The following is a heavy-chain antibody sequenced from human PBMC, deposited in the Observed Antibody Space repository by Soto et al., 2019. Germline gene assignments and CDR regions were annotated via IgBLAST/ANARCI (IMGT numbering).Heavy chain of an antibody. J-gene: IGHJ5*02. V-gene: IGHV3-33*01. Sequence: QVQLVESGGGVVQPGRSLRLSCAASGFTFSSYGMHWVRQAPGKGLEWVAVIWYDGSNKYYADSVKGRFTISRDNSKNTLYLQMNSLRAEDTAVYYCARDTDIVVVPAATGWCDPWGQGTLVTVSS. CDR2: IWYDGSNK. CDR1: GFTFSSYG. CDR3: ARDTDIVVVPAATGWCDP. D-gene: IGHD2-2*01.